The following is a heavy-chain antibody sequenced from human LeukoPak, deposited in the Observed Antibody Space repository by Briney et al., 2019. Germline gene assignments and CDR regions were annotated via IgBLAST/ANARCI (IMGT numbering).Heavy chain of an antibody. CDR2: IYYSGST. CDR3: ARWVSSSYYYYYMDV. J-gene: IGHJ6*03. Sequence: SETLSLTCTVSGGSISSYYWSWIRQPPGKGLEWIGYIYYSGSTNYSPSLKSRVTISLDTSKNQFSLKLSSVTAADTAVYYCARWVSSSYYYYYMDVWGKGTTVTVSS. CDR1: GGSISSYY. V-gene: IGHV4-59*01. D-gene: IGHD6-6*01.